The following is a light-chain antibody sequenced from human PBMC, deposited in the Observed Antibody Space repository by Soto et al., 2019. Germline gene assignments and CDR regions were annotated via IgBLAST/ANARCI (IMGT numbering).Light chain of an antibody. J-gene: IGLJ1*01. Sequence: QSVLTQPPSVSGAPGQRVTICCTGSSSNIGAGYDVHWYQQLPGTAPKLLIYGNSNRPSGVPDRFSGSKSGTSASLAITGLQAEDEADYYCQSYDSSLYVFGTGTKVTVL. CDR2: GNS. V-gene: IGLV1-40*01. CDR3: QSYDSSLYV. CDR1: SSNIGAGYD.